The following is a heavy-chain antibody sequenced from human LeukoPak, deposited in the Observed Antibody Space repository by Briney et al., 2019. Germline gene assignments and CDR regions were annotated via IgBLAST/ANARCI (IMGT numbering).Heavy chain of an antibody. CDR1: GFTFSIYS. V-gene: IGHV3-21*01. CDR3: ARLSEGMVHFDY. Sequence: GGSLRLSCAAAGFTFSIYSMNWVRQAPGKGLEWVSSISSSSSYIYYADSVKGRFTISRDNAKNSLYLQMNSLRAEDTAVYYCARLSEGMVHFDYWGQGTLVTVSS. CDR2: ISSSSSYI. J-gene: IGHJ4*02. D-gene: IGHD3-10*01.